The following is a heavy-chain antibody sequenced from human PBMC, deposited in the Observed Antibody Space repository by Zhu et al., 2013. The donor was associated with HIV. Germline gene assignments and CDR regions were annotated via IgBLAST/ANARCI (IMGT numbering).Heavy chain of an antibody. V-gene: IGHV1-2*04. CDR2: INPNSGAT. Sequence: QVQLVQSGAEVKKPGASVKVSCKASGYTFTAYDYYIHWVRQAPGQGLEWMGWINPNSGATDYAQNFQAWVTMTSDTSISTVYMEVIRLRSDDTAVYYCARGGLPGAALDHWGQGTLVTVSS. J-gene: IGHJ4*02. CDR3: ARGGLPGAALDH. D-gene: IGHD2-21*02. CDR1: GYTFTAYDYY.